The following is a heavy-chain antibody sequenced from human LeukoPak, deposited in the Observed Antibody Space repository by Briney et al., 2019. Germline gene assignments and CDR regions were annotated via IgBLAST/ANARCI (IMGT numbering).Heavy chain of an antibody. CDR3: ARTTEGGYIGYFYYYYMDV. CDR2: INHSGST. V-gene: IGHV4-34*01. CDR1: GGSFSGYY. J-gene: IGHJ6*03. D-gene: IGHD5-18*01. Sequence: SETLSLTCAVYGGSFSGYYWSWIRQPPGKGLEWIGEINHSGSTNYNPSLKSRVTISVDTSKNHFSLKRSSVTAADTAVYSCARTTEGGYIGYFYYYYMDVWGKGTTVTISS.